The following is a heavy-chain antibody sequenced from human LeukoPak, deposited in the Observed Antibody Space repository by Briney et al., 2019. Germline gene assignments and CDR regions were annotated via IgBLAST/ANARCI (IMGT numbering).Heavy chain of an antibody. D-gene: IGHD1-26*01. CDR3: ARGSGSYYWFDY. CDR1: GFTVSTNY. V-gene: IGHV3-66*01. J-gene: IGHJ4*02. Sequence: GGSLRLFCAASGFTVSTNYMRWVRQAPGKGLEWVSVIYSGGSTYYADSVEGRFTISRDISKNTLYLQMNSLRAEDTAVYYCARGSGSYYWFDYWGQGTLVTVSS. CDR2: IYSGGST.